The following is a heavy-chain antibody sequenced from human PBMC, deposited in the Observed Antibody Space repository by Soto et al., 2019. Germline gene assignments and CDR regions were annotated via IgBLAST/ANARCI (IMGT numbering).Heavy chain of an antibody. V-gene: IGHV4-4*02. CDR2: IYHSGST. CDR3: ARLMREWCSSSWTCPDMAY. D-gene: IGHD6-13*01. Sequence: QVQLQESGPGLVKPSGTLSLTCAVSGGSISSSNWWSWVRQPPGKGLEWIGEIYHSGSTNYNPSLQSRVTISVDKSKNQFSLKMSSVTAADPAVYYCARLMREWCSSSWTCPDMAYWGQGTLVTVSS. CDR1: GGSISSSNW. J-gene: IGHJ4*02.